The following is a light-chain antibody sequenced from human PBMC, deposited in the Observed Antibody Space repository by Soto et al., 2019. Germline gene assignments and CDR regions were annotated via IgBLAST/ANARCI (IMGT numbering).Light chain of an antibody. CDR3: QQYYSAPLT. J-gene: IGKJ4*01. Sequence: DIVMTQSPDSLAVSLGERATINCKTSQSVLSSSNNRNYLGWFQQKPGHPPKLLISWASSRESGVPDRLSGSGSGTDFTLTISSLQAEDVAVYYCQQYYSAPLTFGGGTRVEIK. CDR2: WAS. CDR1: QSVLSSSNNRNY. V-gene: IGKV4-1*01.